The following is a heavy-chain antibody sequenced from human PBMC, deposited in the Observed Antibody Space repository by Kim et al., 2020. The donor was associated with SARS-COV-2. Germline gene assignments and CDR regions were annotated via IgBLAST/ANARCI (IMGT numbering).Heavy chain of an antibody. CDR1: GYSFTSYW. Sequence: GESLKISCKGSGYSFTSYWIGWVRQMPGKGLEWMGIIYPGDSDTRYSPSFQGQVTISADKSISTAYLQWSSLKASDTAMYYCARHPPRGYSYGQIDYWGQGTLVTVSS. D-gene: IGHD5-18*01. CDR3: ARHPPRGYSYGQIDY. J-gene: IGHJ4*02. CDR2: IYPGDSDT. V-gene: IGHV5-51*01.